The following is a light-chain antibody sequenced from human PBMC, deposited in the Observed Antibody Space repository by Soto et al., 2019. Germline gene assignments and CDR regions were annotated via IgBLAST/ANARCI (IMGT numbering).Light chain of an antibody. CDR1: QSISNW. Sequence: ESQMTQSPSTMTESGGDRDTITCRASQSISNWLAWYQQKPGTAPKLLIYHASTLESGVPSRFSRSGPGTEFSLTIRSLQPDDFATNYCQQDNTHSVGPGTKVDIK. J-gene: IGKJ1*01. CDR2: HAS. CDR3: QQDNTHS. V-gene: IGKV1-5*01.